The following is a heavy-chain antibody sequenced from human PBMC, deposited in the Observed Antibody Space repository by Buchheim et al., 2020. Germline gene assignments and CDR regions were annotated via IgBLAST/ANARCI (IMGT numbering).Heavy chain of an antibody. V-gene: IGHV4-59*01. CDR1: GGSISSYY. D-gene: IGHD6-6*01. J-gene: IGHJ4*02. CDR3: ARGGVQRQLVTFDY. CDR2: AYYVATT. Sequence: QVQLQESGPGLVKPSATLSLTCTVSGGSISSYYWSWIRQPPGKGLEWIGYAYYVATTNYNPSLKSRVTISVDTSKNPFSLKLSSVTAADTAVYYCARGGVQRQLVTFDYWGQGTL.